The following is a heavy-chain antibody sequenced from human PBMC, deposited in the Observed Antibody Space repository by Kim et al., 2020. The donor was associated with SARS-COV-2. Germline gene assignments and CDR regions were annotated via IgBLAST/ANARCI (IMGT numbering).Heavy chain of an antibody. D-gene: IGHD1-26*01. V-gene: IGHV3-11*04. Sequence: DSVEGRFTIPGDNAKNSLYLQMNSLRAEDTAVYYCARDGSDSGRLWGWFDPWGQGTLVTVSS. CDR3: ARDGSDSGRLWGWFDP. J-gene: IGHJ5*02.